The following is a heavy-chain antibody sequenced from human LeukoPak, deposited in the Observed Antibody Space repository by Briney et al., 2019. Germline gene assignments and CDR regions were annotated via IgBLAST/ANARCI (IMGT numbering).Heavy chain of an antibody. Sequence: PGGSLRLSCAASGFTFSSYWMHWVRQAPGKGLVWVSRFNSDGSSTSYADSVKGRFTISRDNAKNSLYLQMNSLRAEDTAVYYCARDDRIVGANNYYYYYYMDVWGKGTTVTISS. CDR3: ARDDRIVGANNYYYYYYMDV. CDR1: GFTFSSYW. CDR2: FNSDGSST. J-gene: IGHJ6*03. V-gene: IGHV3-74*01. D-gene: IGHD1-26*01.